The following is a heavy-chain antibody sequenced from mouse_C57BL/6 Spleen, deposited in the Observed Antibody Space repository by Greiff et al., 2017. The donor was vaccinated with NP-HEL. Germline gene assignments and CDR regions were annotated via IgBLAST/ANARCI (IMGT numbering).Heavy chain of an antibody. CDR3: ASPSPYYFDY. J-gene: IGHJ2*01. CDR1: GYTFTSYG. Sequence: VHLVESGAELARPGASVKLSCKASGYTFTSYGISWVKQRTGQGLEWIGEIYPRSGNTYYNEKFKGKATLTADKSASTAYMELRSLTSEDSAVYFCASPSPYYFDYWGQGTTLTVSS. V-gene: IGHV1-81*01. CDR2: IYPRSGNT.